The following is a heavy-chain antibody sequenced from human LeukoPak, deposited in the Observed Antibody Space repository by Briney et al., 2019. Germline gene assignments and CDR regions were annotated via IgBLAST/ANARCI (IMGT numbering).Heavy chain of an antibody. J-gene: IGHJ4*02. CDR3: ARDRRYSYIDY. D-gene: IGHD5-18*01. CDR2: IKQDGSEK. CDR1: EFTFSNYW. Sequence: PGGSLRLSCAASEFTFSNYWMNWVRQAPGKGLEWVANIKQDGSEKYYVDSVKGRFTISRDNAKNSLYLQMHSLRAEDTAVYYCARDRRYSYIDYWGQGTLVTVSS. V-gene: IGHV3-7*04.